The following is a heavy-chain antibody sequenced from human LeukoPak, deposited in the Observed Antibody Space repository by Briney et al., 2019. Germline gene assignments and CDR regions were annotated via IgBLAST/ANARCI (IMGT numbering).Heavy chain of an antibody. V-gene: IGHV4-39*01. J-gene: IGHJ3*02. CDR2: IYYSGST. CDR1: GGSISSSVYY. CDR3: ARVILRGQGVFDI. D-gene: IGHD2-21*01. Sequence: PSETLSLTCTVSGGSISSSVYYWGWIRQPPGKGLEWIGTIYYSGSTYYNPSLKSRVTIFVDTSKNQFSLKMSSVTAADTAVYYCARVILRGQGVFDIWGQGTMVTVSS.